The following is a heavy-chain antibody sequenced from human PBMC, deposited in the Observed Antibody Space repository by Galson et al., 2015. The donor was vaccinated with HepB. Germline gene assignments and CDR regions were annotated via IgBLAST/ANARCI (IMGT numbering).Heavy chain of an antibody. J-gene: IGHJ6*02. CDR1: GYTLRNYA. CDR2: INTDTGNP. CDR3: ARTDCSGGNCFSGDYYYAMDV. Sequence: SVKVSCKASGYTLRNYAMNWVRQAPGQGLEWMGWINTDTGNPTYAQGFTGRFVFSLDTSVSTSYLQISSLKAEDTAVYYCARTDCSGGNCFSGDYYYAMDVWGQGTTVTVSS. D-gene: IGHD2-15*01. V-gene: IGHV7-4-1*02.